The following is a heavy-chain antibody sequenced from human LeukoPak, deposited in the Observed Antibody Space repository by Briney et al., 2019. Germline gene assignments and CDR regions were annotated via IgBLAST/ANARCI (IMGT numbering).Heavy chain of an antibody. CDR1: GFTFSTYS. J-gene: IGHJ4*02. CDR3: ARDRSSGWYDY. V-gene: IGHV3-21*01. Sequence: PGGSLRLSCAASGFTFSTYSMNWVRQAPGKVLEWVSSITGSSRFIYYADSMKGRFTISRDNAKNSMYLQMSSLRAEDTAVYYCARDRSSGWYDYWGQGILVTVSS. D-gene: IGHD6-19*01. CDR2: ITGSSRFI.